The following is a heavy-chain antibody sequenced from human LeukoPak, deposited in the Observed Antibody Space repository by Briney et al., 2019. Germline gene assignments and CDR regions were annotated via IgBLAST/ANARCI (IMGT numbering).Heavy chain of an antibody. V-gene: IGHV3-7*03. CDR3: ARDIRFLEWLPNGPYFDY. D-gene: IGHD3-3*01. CDR1: GFTFSSYW. CDR2: IKQDGSEK. J-gene: IGHJ4*02. Sequence: GGSLRLSCAASGFTFSSYWMSWVRQAPGKGLEWVANIKQDGSEKYYVDSVKGRFTISRDNAKNSLYLQMNSLRAEDTAVYYCARDIRFLEWLPNGPYFDYWGQGTLVTVSS.